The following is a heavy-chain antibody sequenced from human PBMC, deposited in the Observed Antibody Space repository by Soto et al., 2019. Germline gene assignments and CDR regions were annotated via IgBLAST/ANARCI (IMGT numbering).Heavy chain of an antibody. J-gene: IGHJ5*02. CDR3: ARERDYGDNSGAP. Sequence: PGGSLRLSCAASGFTFTAYAMHWVRQAPGKGLEWVAVVPHDGTTKTHADAVKGRFTISRDNSKNTMYLQMNNVGAEDTAVYYCARERDYGDNSGAPWGQGTLVTVSS. CDR2: VPHDGTTK. V-gene: IGHV3-30-3*01. D-gene: IGHD4-17*01. CDR1: GFTFTAYA.